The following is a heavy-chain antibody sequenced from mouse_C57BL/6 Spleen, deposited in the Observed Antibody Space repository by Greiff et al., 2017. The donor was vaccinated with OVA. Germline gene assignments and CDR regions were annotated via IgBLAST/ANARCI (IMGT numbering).Heavy chain of an antibody. V-gene: IGHV5-17*01. Sequence: EVKLVESGGGLVKPGGSLKLSCAASGFTFSDYGMHWVRQAPEKGLEWVAYISRGSSNIYYADTVKCRFTISRDNAKNTMYLQMTSLRSEDTVMYYCARYSHWDGDYFDYWGQGTTLTVSS. CDR2: ISRGSSNI. D-gene: IGHD4-1*01. CDR1: GFTFSDYG. J-gene: IGHJ2*01. CDR3: ARYSHWDGDYFDY.